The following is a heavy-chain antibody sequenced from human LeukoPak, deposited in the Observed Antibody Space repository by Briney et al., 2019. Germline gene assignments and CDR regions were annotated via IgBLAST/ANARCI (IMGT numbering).Heavy chain of an antibody. CDR2: IYHSGST. J-gene: IGHJ5*02. Sequence: SQTLSLTCTVSGGSISSGGYYWSWIRQPPGKGLEWIGYIYHSGSTYYNPSLKSRVTISVDRSKNQFSLKLSSVTAADTAVYYCARERGRASSSSGWFDPWGQGTLVTVSS. CDR1: GGSISSGGYY. CDR3: ARERGRASSSSGWFDP. D-gene: IGHD6-6*01. V-gene: IGHV4-30-2*01.